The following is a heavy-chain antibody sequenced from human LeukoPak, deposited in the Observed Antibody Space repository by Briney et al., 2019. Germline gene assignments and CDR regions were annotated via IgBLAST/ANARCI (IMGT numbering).Heavy chain of an antibody. J-gene: IGHJ3*02. V-gene: IGHV1-8*03. CDR2: MNPNSGNT. CDR3: ARSIGAMVQSSHAFDI. Sequence: GASVKVSCKASGYTFTSYDINWVRQATGQGLEWMGWMNPNSGNTGYAQKFQGRVTITRNTSISTAYMELSSLRSEDTAVYYCARSIGAMVQSSHAFDIWGQGTMVTVSS. D-gene: IGHD3-10*01. CDR1: GYTFTSYD.